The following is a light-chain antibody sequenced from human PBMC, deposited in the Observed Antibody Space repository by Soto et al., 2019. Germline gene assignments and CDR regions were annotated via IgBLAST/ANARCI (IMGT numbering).Light chain of an antibody. CDR2: GNS. V-gene: IGLV1-40*01. J-gene: IGLJ1*01. CDR1: SSNIGAGFD. CDR3: QSFDNSLNAFYV. Sequence: QSALTQPPSVSGAPGQRVTVSCTGTSSNIGAGFDVHWYQQLPGAAPKLLIFGNSNRPSGVPDRFSGSKSGITASLAITGLQAEDEASYYCQSFDNSLNAFYVFGTGTKVTVL.